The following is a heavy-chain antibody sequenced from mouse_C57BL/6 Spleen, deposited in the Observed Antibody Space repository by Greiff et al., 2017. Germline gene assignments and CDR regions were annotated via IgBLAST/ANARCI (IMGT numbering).Heavy chain of an antibody. J-gene: IGHJ1*03. CDR3: ARGEELGHWYFDV. CDR1: GYSITSGYY. D-gene: IGHD4-1*01. CDR2: ISYDGSN. Sequence: DVQLQESGPGLVKPSQSLSLTCSVTGYSITSGYYWNWIRQFPGNKLEWMGYISYDGSNNYNPSLKNRISITRDTSKNQFFLKLNPVTTEDTATYYCARGEELGHWYFDVWGTGTTVTVSS. V-gene: IGHV3-6*01.